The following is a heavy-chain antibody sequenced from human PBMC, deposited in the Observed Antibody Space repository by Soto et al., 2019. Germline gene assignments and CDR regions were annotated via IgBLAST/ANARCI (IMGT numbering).Heavy chain of an antibody. CDR1: GFTFGSYV. V-gene: IGHV3-30*18. D-gene: IGHD2-15*01. CDR3: AKGSGLRGNWFDP. CDR2: ISYDGSNK. J-gene: IGHJ5*02. Sequence: GGSLRLSCAASGFTFGSYVMHWVRQSPGKGLEWVAVISYDGSNKYYADSVKGRFTISRDNSKNTLYLQMNSLRAEDTAVYYCAKGSGLRGNWFDPWGQGTLVTVSS.